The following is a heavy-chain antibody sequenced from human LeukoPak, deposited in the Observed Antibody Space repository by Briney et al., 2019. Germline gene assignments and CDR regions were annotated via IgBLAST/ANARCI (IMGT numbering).Heavy chain of an antibody. CDR3: ARGQLVPRYYYYGMDV. J-gene: IGHJ6*02. D-gene: IGHD6-6*01. CDR1: GGTFSSYA. Sequence: SVKVSCKASGGTFSSYAISWVRQAPGQGLEWMGGIIPIFGTANYAQKFQGRVTITADESTSTAYMELSSLRSEDTAVYYCARGQLVPRYYYYGMDVWSQGTTVTVSS. V-gene: IGHV1-69*13. CDR2: IIPIFGTA.